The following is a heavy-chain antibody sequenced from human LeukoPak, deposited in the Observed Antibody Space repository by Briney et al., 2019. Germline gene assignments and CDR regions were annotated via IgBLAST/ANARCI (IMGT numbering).Heavy chain of an antibody. D-gene: IGHD6-19*01. Sequence: AGGSLRLSCAASGFTFSSYAMSWVRQAPGKGLEWVSAISGSGGSTYYADSVKGRFTISRDNSKNTLYLQMNSLRAEDTAVYYCAKVRAVAGTSNAFDIGGQGTMVTVSS. CDR1: GFTFSSYA. J-gene: IGHJ3*02. CDR3: AKVRAVAGTSNAFDI. CDR2: ISGSGGST. V-gene: IGHV3-23*01.